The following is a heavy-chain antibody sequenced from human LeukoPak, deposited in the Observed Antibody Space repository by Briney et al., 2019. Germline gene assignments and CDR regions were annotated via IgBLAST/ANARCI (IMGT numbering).Heavy chain of an antibody. Sequence: GESLKISCRGSGYXFTSYWICWVRQMPGKGLEWMGIIYPGDSDTRYSPSFQGQVTISADKSISTAYLQWSSLKASDTAMYYCAVTVAGTLFDYWGQGTLVTVSS. J-gene: IGHJ4*02. D-gene: IGHD6-19*01. CDR1: GYXFTSYW. CDR3: AVTVAGTLFDY. V-gene: IGHV5-51*01. CDR2: IYPGDSDT.